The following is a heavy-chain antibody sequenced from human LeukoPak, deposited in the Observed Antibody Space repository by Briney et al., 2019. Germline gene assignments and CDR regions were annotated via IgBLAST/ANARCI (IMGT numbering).Heavy chain of an antibody. CDR1: GYTLTELS. J-gene: IGHJ4*02. Sequence: GASVKVSCKVSGYTLTELSMHWVRQAPGKGLEWMGGFDPADGETIYAQKFQGRVTMTEDTSSDTVYMELSSLRSDDTAVYYCATAGIMAYFDYWGQGTLVTVSS. CDR3: ATAGIMAYFDY. V-gene: IGHV1-24*01. CDR2: FDPADGET. D-gene: IGHD5-24*01.